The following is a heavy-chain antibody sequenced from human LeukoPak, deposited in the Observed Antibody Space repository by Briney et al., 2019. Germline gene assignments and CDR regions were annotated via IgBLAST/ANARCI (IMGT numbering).Heavy chain of an antibody. Sequence: PRGSLRLSCAASGFTFSDYAMSWVRQAPGKGLEWVSTVSGGGGPSIFYYAGSVKGRFTISRDNSRNTIYLQMNSLRADDTAIYHCAHGGGSQFHAWGQGTLVVVSS. CDR1: GFTFSDYA. CDR2: VSGGGGPSIF. J-gene: IGHJ5*02. CDR3: AHGGGSQFHA. D-gene: IGHD5-24*01. V-gene: IGHV3-23*01.